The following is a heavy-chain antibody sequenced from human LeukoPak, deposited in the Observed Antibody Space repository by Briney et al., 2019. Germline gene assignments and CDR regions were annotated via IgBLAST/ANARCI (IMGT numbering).Heavy chain of an antibody. D-gene: IGHD3-22*01. CDR3: ARHDRYYYDSSGYYRDHYYYYGMDV. J-gene: IGHJ6*02. CDR1: GGTFSSYA. CDR2: IIPIFGTA. V-gene: IGHV1-69*01. Sequence: SVKVSCKASGGTFSSYAISWVRQAPGQGLEWMGGIIPIFGTANYAQKSQGRVTITADESTSTAYMELSSLRSEDTAVYYCARHDRYYYDSSGYYRDHYYYYGMDVWGQGTTVTVSS.